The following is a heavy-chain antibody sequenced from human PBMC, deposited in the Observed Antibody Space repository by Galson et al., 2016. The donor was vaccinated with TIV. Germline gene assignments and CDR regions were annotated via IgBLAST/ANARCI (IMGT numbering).Heavy chain of an antibody. Sequence: SLRLSCAATGFNFDNYAIHWVRQAPGKGLEWVAFISHDGNNTYYSDSVKGRFTISRDSYKSTTYLELNRLRTEDTAVYYCARDTASVDGRGSLFDSWGQGTTVTVSS. J-gene: IGHJ5*01. CDR3: ARDTASVDGRGSLFDS. CDR2: ISHDGNNT. V-gene: IGHV3-30-3*01. CDR1: GFNFDNYA. D-gene: IGHD3-16*01.